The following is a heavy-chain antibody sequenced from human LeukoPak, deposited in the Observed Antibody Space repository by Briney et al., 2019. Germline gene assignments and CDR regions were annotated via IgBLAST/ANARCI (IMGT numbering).Heavy chain of an antibody. D-gene: IGHD2-15*01. CDR3: AKEKDIVVVVAANYFDY. J-gene: IGHJ4*02. Sequence: GGSLRLSCAASGFTFSSYAMSWVRQAPGKGLEWVSAISGSGGSTYYADSVKGRFTISRDNSKNTLYLQMNSLRAEDTAVYYCAKEKDIVVVVAANYFDYWGQGTLVTVSS. CDR1: GFTFSSYA. V-gene: IGHV3-23*01. CDR2: ISGSGGST.